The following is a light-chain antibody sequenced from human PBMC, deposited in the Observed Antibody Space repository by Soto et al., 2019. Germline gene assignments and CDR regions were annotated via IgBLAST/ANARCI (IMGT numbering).Light chain of an antibody. CDR1: QSISSY. CDR3: QQAYSTPWT. CDR2: ATS. J-gene: IGKJ1*01. Sequence: DIQTTQSPSTLPGSASDRATITPRASQSISSYLHWYQQKPGTAPKLLIYATSSLQSGVPSRFSGSGSGTDFTLTINSLQPEDSATYYCQQAYSTPWTFGQGTKVDIK. V-gene: IGKV1-39*01.